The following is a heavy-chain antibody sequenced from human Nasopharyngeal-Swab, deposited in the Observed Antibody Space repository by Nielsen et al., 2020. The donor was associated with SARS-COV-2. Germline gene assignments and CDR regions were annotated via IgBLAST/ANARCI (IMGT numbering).Heavy chain of an antibody. CDR1: GFTFSSYG. V-gene: IGHV3-30*18. CDR2: ISYDGSNK. D-gene: IGHD3-16*02. CDR3: AKVWGPTFGGVIVWPYYFDY. Sequence: GGSLRLSCAASGFTFSSYGMHWVRQAPGKGLEWVAVISYDGSNKYYADSVKGRFTISRDNSKNTLYLQMNSLRAEDTAVYYCAKVWGPTFGGVIVWPYYFDYWGQGTLVTVSS. J-gene: IGHJ4*02.